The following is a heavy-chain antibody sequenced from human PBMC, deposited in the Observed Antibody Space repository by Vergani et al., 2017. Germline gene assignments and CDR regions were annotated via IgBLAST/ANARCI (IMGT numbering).Heavy chain of an antibody. CDR3: ARERDNADYYYYGMDV. D-gene: IGHD2-2*01. J-gene: IGHJ6*02. CDR1: GYTFTSYY. CDR2: INPSGGST. Sequence: QVPLVQSGAEVKKPGASVKVSCKASGYTFTSYYMHWVRQAPGQGLEWMGIINPSGGSTSYAQKFQGRVTMTRDTSTSTVYMELSSLRSEDTAVYYCARERDNADYYYYGMDVWGQGATVTVSS. V-gene: IGHV1-46*03.